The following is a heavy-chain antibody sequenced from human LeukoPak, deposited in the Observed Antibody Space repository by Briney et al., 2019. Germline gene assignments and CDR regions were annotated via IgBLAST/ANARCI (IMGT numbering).Heavy chain of an antibody. CDR1: GYTFSNYG. D-gene: IGHD3-10*01. J-gene: IGHJ2*01. CDR3: ARITMVRGVIFDWYFDL. CDR2: ISAYNGNT. V-gene: IGHV1-18*01. Sequence: ASVKVSCKASGYTFSNYGISWVRQAPGQGLEWVGWISAYNGNTKNAQRFQGRVTMTTDTSTSTAYMELRSLRSDDTAVYYCARITMVRGVIFDWYFDLWGRGTLVTVSS.